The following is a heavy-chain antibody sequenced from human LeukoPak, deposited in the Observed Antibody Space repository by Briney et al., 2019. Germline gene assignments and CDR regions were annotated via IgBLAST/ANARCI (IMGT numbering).Heavy chain of an antibody. CDR2: MSSSGTT. CDR3: VKDRSINLPYFFDY. V-gene: IGHV3-23*01. J-gene: IGHJ4*02. CDR1: GFTFSSFA. D-gene: IGHD6-6*01. Sequence: GGSLRLSCAASGFTFSSFAMTWVRQAPGKGLEWVSSMSSSGTTYYADSVKGRFTISRDNSKNTLCLQMNSLRAEDTAVYYCVKDRSINLPYFFDYWGQGTLVTVSS.